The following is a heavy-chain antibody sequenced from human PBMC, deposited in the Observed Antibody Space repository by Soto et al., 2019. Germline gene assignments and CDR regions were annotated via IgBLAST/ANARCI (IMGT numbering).Heavy chain of an antibody. CDR1: GTSIRGYY. D-gene: IGHD3-10*01. CDR2: IYYTGTT. V-gene: IGHV4-59*01. J-gene: IGHJ4*02. CDR3: AREVSSFGSNHFDS. Sequence: QVQLQESGPGLIKPSETLSVTCSVSGTSIRGYYWTWIRQPPGKGLEWIGYIYYTGTTKYNPSLKSRVTISVDTSKNQFSLRLNSVTAADTGVYYCAREVSSFGSNHFDSWGQGALVTVSS.